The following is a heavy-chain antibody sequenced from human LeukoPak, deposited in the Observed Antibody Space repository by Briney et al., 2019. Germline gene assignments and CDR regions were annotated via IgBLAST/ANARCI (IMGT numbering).Heavy chain of an antibody. V-gene: IGHV4-34*01. Sequence: SETLSLTCAVYGGSFSGYYWSWIRQPPGKGLEWIGEINHSGSTNYNPSLKSRVTISVDTSKNQFSLKLSSVTAADTAVYYCARGHYYYYYYMDVWGKGTTVTVSS. J-gene: IGHJ6*03. CDR1: GGSFSGYY. CDR2: INHSGST. CDR3: ARGHYYYYYYMDV.